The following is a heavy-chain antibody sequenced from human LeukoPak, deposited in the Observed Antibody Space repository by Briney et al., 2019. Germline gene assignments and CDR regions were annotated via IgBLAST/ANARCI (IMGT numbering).Heavy chain of an antibody. CDR1: GFTFSSYA. V-gene: IGHV3-30*04. CDR3: VGVVVEN. CDR2: ISYDGSNK. J-gene: IGHJ4*02. Sequence: GGSLRLSCAASGFTFSSYAMHWVRQAPGKGLEWVAVISYDGSNKYYADSVKGRFTISRDNSKNTLYLQMNSLRAEDTAVYYCVGVVVENWGQGTLVTVSS. D-gene: IGHD2-15*01.